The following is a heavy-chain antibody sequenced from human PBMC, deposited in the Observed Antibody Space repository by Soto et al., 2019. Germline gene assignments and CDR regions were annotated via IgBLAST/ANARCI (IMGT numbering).Heavy chain of an antibody. CDR1: GGSFSGYY. CDR3: ARGGRWLPIDY. V-gene: IGHV4-34*01. CDR2: INHSGST. J-gene: IGHJ4*02. Sequence: QVQLQQWGAGLLKPSETLSLTCAVYGGSFSGYYWSWIRQPPGKGLEWIGEINHSGSTNYNPSLKSRVTISVDTSKNQFSLKLSSVTAADTAVYYCARGGRWLPIDYWGQGTLVTVSS. D-gene: IGHD5-12*01.